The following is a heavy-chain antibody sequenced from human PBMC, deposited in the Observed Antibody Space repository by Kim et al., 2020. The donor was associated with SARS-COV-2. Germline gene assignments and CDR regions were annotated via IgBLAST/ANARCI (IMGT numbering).Heavy chain of an antibody. Sequence: SETLSLTCTVSGGSISSGGYYWSWIRQHPGKGLEWIGYIYCSGSTYYNPSLKSRVTISVDTSKNQFSLKLSSVTAADTAVYYCARDGIVGHQSYYYGMDVWGQGTTVTVSS. CDR1: GGSISSGGYY. D-gene: IGHD1-26*01. CDR3: ARDGIVGHQSYYYGMDV. CDR2: IYCSGST. J-gene: IGHJ6*02. V-gene: IGHV4-31*03.